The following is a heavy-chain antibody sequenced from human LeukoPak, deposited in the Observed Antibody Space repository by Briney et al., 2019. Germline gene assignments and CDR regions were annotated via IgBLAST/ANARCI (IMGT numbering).Heavy chain of an antibody. Sequence: PGGSLRLSCAASGFTFSSYAMSWVRQAPGKGLEWVSAISGGGGSTYYADSVKGRFTISRDNSKNTLYLQMHSLRADDTAVYYCARGPAMVLTLGYYSYYYMDVWGKATTVTVSS. CDR3: ARGPAMVLTLGYYSYYYMDV. V-gene: IGHV3-23*01. J-gene: IGHJ6*03. CDR2: ISGGGGST. CDR1: GFTFSSYA. D-gene: IGHD5-18*01.